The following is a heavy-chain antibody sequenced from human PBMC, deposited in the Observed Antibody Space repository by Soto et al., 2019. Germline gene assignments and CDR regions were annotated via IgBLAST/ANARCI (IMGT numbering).Heavy chain of an antibody. D-gene: IGHD1-1*01. CDR3: AKVMYIRNDVAAFDS. V-gene: IGHV3-23*01. J-gene: IGHJ4*02. CDR2: IGVTAGST. CDR1: RFTFSNFA. Sequence: PGGSLRLSCEASRFTFSNFAMSWVRQAPGKGLEWISTIGVTAGSTYYTDSVRGRFTISRDNSKNTLYLEMNSLRAEDTALYYCAKVMYIRNDVAAFDSWGQGTLVPVSS.